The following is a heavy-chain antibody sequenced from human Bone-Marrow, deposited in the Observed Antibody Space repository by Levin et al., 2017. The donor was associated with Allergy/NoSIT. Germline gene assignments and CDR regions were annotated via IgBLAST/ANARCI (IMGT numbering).Heavy chain of an antibody. CDR3: ARIPVPGWFDP. CDR1: GGSLSTTSHY. J-gene: IGHJ5*02. Sequence: GSLRLSCTVSGGSLSTTSHYWAWIRQPPGKGLEWIGNIYYDGSVYYSPSLRSRVTMSVDTSKNQFSLNLLFLTAADTAMYYCARIPVPGWFDPWGQGTLVTVSS. CDR2: IYYDGSV. D-gene: IGHD1-14*01. V-gene: IGHV4-39*07.